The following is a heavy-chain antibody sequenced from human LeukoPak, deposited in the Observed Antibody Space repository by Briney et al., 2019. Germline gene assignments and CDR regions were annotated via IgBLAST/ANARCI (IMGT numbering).Heavy chain of an antibody. CDR2: IYYTGST. CDR1: GGSISYYY. Sequence: SETLSLTCTVSGGSISYYYWTWIRQSPGKGLEWIGQIYYTGSTYYNPSLERRVTISLDTSRIQFSLIMTSVTAADTAVYYCARGETYDDILSFDPWGQGTLVTVSS. D-gene: IGHD3-9*01. V-gene: IGHV4-59*01. J-gene: IGHJ5*02. CDR3: ARGETYDDILSFDP.